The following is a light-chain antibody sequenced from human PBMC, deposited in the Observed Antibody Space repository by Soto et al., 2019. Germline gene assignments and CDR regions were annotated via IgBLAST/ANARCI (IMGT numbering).Light chain of an antibody. CDR3: QQTFSTYVS. V-gene: IGKV1-39*01. J-gene: IGKJ4*01. CDR2: RSS. Sequence: DIQMTQSPSSLAVSIGDRVIITCRASQSISTYLNWYQYKPGKAPRLVIFRSSTLQSGVPSRFSGRGSGTDFTLTICSLQPEDFANYFCQQTFSTYVSFGGGTRVEI. CDR1: QSISTY.